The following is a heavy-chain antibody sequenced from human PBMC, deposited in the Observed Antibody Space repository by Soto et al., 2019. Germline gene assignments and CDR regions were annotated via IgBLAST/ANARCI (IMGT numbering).Heavy chain of an antibody. CDR3: ARGSSSTYFNWFDP. Sequence: SETLSLTCSVSGATTTSGGYYWSWLRQHPGKGLEWIGCTSYSGSTYYNPSLKSRVTISLDTSNNQFSLNLSSVTAADTAVYYCARGSSSTYFNWFDPWGRGTLVTVSS. V-gene: IGHV4-31*03. CDR2: TSYSGST. CDR1: GATTTSGGYY. D-gene: IGHD6-13*01. J-gene: IGHJ5*02.